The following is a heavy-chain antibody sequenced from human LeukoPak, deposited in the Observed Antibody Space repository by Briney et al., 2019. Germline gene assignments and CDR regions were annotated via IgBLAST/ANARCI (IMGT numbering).Heavy chain of an antibody. CDR2: ISSSSTYI. J-gene: IGHJ4*02. V-gene: IGHV3-21*01. Sequence: GGSLRLSCAASGFTFSSYNMNWVRQAPGKGLEWVSSISSSSTYIYYADSVKGRFTISRDNAKNSLYLQMNSLRAEDTAVYYCARDFRPVVGTAGAFDSWGQGTLVTVSS. CDR1: GFTFSSYN. CDR3: ARDFRPVVGTAGAFDS. D-gene: IGHD2-2*01.